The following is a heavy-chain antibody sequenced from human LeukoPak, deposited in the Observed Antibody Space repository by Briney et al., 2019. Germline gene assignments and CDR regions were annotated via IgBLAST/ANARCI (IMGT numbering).Heavy chain of an antibody. V-gene: IGHV4-39*01. J-gene: IGHJ4*02. D-gene: IGHD3-10*01. Sequence: SETLSLTCTVSGGSISSSSYYWGWIRQPPGKGLEWIGSIYYSGSTYYNPSLKSRVTISVDTSKNQFSLKLSSVTAADTAVYYCARRHITMVPGVIIDGPDYWGQGTLVTVSS. CDR2: IYYSGST. CDR3: ARRHITMVPGVIIDGPDY. CDR1: GGSISSSSYY.